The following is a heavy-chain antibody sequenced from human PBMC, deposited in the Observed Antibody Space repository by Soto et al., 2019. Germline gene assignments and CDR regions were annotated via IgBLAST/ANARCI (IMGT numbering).Heavy chain of an antibody. Sequence: GGSLRLSCAASGFTFSSYGLHCVRQAPGKGLEGVAVIASDGSNNYYADSVRGRFTISIDNSKHTLYPQMNSLRAEDTAVYDWAKTLHPDIVVVPAAIPWFDPWAQGTLVTVSS. D-gene: IGHD2-2*01. CDR3: AKTLHPDIVVVPAAIPWFDP. CDR2: IASDGSNN. V-gene: IGHV3-30*18. J-gene: IGHJ5*02. CDR1: GFTFSSYG.